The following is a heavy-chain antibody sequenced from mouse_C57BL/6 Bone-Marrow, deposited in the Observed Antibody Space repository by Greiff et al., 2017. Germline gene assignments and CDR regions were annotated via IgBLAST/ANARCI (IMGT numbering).Heavy chain of an antibody. CDR3: ARPKFYDGSPAWFAY. D-gene: IGHD1-1*01. CDR2: IYPGDGDT. J-gene: IGHJ3*01. CDR1: GYAFSSYW. Sequence: VQLQQSGAELVKPGASVKISCKASGYAFSSYWMNWVKQRPGKGLEWIGQIYPGDGDTNYNGKFKGKATLTADKSSSTAYMQLSSLTSEDSAVYFCARPKFYDGSPAWFAYWGQGTLVTVSA. V-gene: IGHV1-80*01.